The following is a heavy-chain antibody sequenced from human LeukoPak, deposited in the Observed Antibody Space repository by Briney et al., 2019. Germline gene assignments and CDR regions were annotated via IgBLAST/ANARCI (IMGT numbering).Heavy chain of an antibody. J-gene: IGHJ5*02. CDR2: ISSSGST. Sequence: SETLSLTCTVSGGSIGSFNWSGIRQPPGKGLDWIGYISSSGSTNYNPSLRGRVTISLDTSKKQFSLRLNYVTAADTAVYYCARQWPYSRSSGNYCYPWGQGTLVTVSS. CDR1: GGSIGSFN. D-gene: IGHD6-6*01. CDR3: ARQWPYSRSSGNYCYP. V-gene: IGHV4-59*08.